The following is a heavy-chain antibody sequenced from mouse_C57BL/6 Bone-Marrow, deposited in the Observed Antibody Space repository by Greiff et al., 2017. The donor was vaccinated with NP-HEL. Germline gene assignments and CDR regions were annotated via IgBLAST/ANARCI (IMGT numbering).Heavy chain of an antibody. Sequence: QVQLQQPGAELVKPGASVKLSCKASGYTFTSYWMQWVKQRPGQGLEWIGEIDPSDSSTNYNQKFKGKATLTVDTSSSTAYMQLSSLTSEDSAVYYCANDYDYAMDYWGQGTSVTVSS. CDR2: IDPSDSST. J-gene: IGHJ4*01. V-gene: IGHV1-50*01. CDR1: GYTFTSYW. D-gene: IGHD2-4*01. CDR3: ANDYDYAMDY.